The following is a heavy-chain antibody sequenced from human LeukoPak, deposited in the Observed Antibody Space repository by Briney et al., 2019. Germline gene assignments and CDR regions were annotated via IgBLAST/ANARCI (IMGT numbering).Heavy chain of an antibody. V-gene: IGHV3-74*01. CDR1: GFTFTDYW. CDR3: ATDNWCPDD. D-gene: IGHD1-20*01. Sequence: GGSLTLSWAPPGFTFTDYWTESIRQAPGTGLMWVSHITSDGGRTDYADSVRGRFTMTRDNAKNTVYLQMNSLRVDDTAVYYGATDNWCPDDWGQGTLVTVSS. CDR2: ITSDGGRT. J-gene: IGHJ4*02.